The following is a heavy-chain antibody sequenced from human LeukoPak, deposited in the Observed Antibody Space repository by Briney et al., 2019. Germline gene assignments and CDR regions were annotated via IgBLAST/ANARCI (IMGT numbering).Heavy chain of an antibody. V-gene: IGHV3-30*02. J-gene: IGHJ5*02. CDR3: AKESDSGYHSEGPKT. Sequence: GGSLRLSCAASGFTFSSYAMHWVRQAPGKGLEWVAFVRNDGSNEYYVGSVKGRFTISRDKSKNTLYLQMNSLRAEDTAVYSCAKESDSGYHSEGPKTWGLGTLVTVSS. CDR1: GFTFSSYA. D-gene: IGHD5-12*01. CDR2: VRNDGSNE.